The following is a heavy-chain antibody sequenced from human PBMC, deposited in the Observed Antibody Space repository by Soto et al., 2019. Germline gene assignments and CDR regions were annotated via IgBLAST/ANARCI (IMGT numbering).Heavy chain of an antibody. CDR3: ARAPAHYYDSSGYYYYYYGMDV. CDR1: GCSISSYY. D-gene: IGHD3-22*01. Sequence: SVTLSLTCTVSGCSISSYYWRWIREPPGKGLGGIGGIYHSGSTNYNPSLKSRGTISVDKSKNQFSLKLSSVTAADTAVYYCARAPAHYYDSSGYYYYYYGMDVWGQGTTVTVSS. V-gene: IGHV4-59*12. J-gene: IGHJ6*02. CDR2: IYHSGST.